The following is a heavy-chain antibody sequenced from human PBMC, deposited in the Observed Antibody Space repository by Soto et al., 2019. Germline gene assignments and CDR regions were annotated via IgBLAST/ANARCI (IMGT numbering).Heavy chain of an antibody. CDR2: ISGYNGNT. CDR1: GYTFMNYG. V-gene: IGHV1-18*04. D-gene: IGHD2-2*02. CDR3: ARTVMGCSSTTCYTNYFDY. J-gene: IGHJ4*02. Sequence: QVQLVQSGDEVKKPAASVKVSCKTSGYTFMNYGINWLRQAPGQGLEWMGWISGYNGNTNYAQMFQGRITTTTDTSTSTTYMEMGSLRSDDTAVYYCARTVMGCSSTTCYTNYFDYWGQGTLVTVSS.